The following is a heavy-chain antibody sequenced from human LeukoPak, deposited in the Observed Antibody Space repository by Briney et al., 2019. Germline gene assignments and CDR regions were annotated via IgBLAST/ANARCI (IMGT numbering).Heavy chain of an antibody. V-gene: IGHV3-11*01. Sequence: PGGSLRLSCAASGFTFSDYYKSWIRQAPGKGLEWVSYISSSGNTIYYADSVKGRFTISRDNAKNSLYLQMNSLGAEDTAVYYCARDRSVGSSWHKYNWFDPWGQGTLVTVSS. CDR3: ARDRSVGSSWHKYNWFDP. J-gene: IGHJ5*02. CDR1: GFTFSDYY. D-gene: IGHD6-13*01. CDR2: ISSSGNTI.